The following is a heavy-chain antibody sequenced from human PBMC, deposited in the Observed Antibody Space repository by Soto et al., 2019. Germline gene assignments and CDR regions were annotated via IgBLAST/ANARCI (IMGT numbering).Heavy chain of an antibody. CDR3: ARDAAHFKRGDLYYFDY. J-gene: IGHJ4*02. V-gene: IGHV1-69*13. Sequence: SVKVSCKASGCTFSSYAISWVRQAPGQGLEWMGGIIPIFGTANYAQKFQGRVTITADESTSTAYMELSSLRSEDTAVYYCARDAAHFKRGDLYYFDYWGQGTLVTVSS. CDR2: IIPIFGTA. D-gene: IGHD2-21*01. CDR1: GCTFSSYA.